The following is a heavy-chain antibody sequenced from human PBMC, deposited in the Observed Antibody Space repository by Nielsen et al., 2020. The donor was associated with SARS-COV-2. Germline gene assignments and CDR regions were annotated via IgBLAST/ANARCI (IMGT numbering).Heavy chain of an antibody. CDR1: GFTFSSYW. CDR3: AKLADYYGSGIDY. D-gene: IGHD3-10*01. CDR2: ISWNSGSI. Sequence: SLRLSCAASGFTFSSYWMHWVRQAPGKGLEWVSGISWNSGSIGYADSVKGRFTISRDNAKNSLYLQMNSLRAEDTALYYCAKLADYYGSGIDYWGQGTLVTVSS. J-gene: IGHJ4*02. V-gene: IGHV3-9*01.